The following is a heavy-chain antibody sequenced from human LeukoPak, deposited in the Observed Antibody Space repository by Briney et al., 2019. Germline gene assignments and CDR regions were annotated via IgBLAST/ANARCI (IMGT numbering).Heavy chain of an antibody. J-gene: IGHJ6*02. CDR2: INPNSGGT. D-gene: IGHD2-2*02. V-gene: IGHV1-2*02. CDR3: ARERIVVVPAAIHYYYYYGMDV. Sequence: ASVKVSCKASGYTFTGYYMHWVRQAPGQGLGWMGWINPNSGGTNYAQKFQGRVTMTRDTSISTAYLELSRLRSDDTAVYYRARERIVVVPAAIHYYYYYGMDVWGQGTTVTVSS. CDR1: GYTFTGYY.